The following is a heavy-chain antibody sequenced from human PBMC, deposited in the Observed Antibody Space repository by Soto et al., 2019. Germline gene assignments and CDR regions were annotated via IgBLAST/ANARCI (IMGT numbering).Heavy chain of an antibody. D-gene: IGHD3-22*01. J-gene: IGHJ4*02. Sequence: PGESLKISCKGSGYSFTSYWISWVRQMPGKGLEWMGRIDPSDSYTNYSPSFQGHVTISADKSISTAYLQWSSLKASDTAMYYCARHRDYDSSGYENDYWGQGTLDTVSS. CDR1: GYSFTSYW. CDR2: IDPSDSYT. CDR3: ARHRDYDSSGYENDY. V-gene: IGHV5-10-1*01.